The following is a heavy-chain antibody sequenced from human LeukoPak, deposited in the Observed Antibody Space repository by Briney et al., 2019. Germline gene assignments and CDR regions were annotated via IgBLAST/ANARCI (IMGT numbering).Heavy chain of an antibody. CDR3: ARAREWETTFDY. D-gene: IGHD1-26*01. CDR1: GLTFSSYW. V-gene: IGHV3-7*01. J-gene: IGHJ4*02. CDR2: IKQDGSEK. Sequence: GGSLRLSCAASGLTFSSYWMSWVRQAPGKGLEWVANIKQDGSEKYYVDSVKGQFTISRDNARNSLYLQMNSLRVEDTAVYYCARAREWETTFDYWGQGTLVTVSS.